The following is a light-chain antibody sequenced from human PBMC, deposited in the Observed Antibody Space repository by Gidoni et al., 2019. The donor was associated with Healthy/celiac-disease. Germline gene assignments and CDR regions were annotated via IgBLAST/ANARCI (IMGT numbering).Light chain of an antibody. CDR2: LGS. J-gene: IGKJ1*01. CDR1: QSLLHSNGYNY. CDR3: MQALQTLGT. V-gene: IGKV2-28*01. Sequence: DIVMTQPPLSLPVTPGEPASISCRSSQSLLHSNGYNYLDWYLQKPGQSPQLLIYLGSNRASGVPDRFSGSGSGTDFTLKSSRVEAEDVGVYYCMQALQTLGTFGQGTKVEIK.